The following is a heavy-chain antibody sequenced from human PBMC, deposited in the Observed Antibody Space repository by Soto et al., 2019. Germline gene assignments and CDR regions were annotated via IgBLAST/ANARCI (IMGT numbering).Heavy chain of an antibody. Sequence: PGGSRRLSGSACGFTFSSYDMHWVGQATGKGLEWVSAIGTAGDTYYPGSVKGRFTISRENAKNSLYLQMNSLRAGDTAVYYCARGIVQYYYDSSGYYQGSWFDPWGQGTLVTVSS. V-gene: IGHV3-13*01. CDR3: ARGIVQYYYDSSGYYQGSWFDP. CDR1: GFTFSSYD. CDR2: IGTAGDT. J-gene: IGHJ5*02. D-gene: IGHD3-22*01.